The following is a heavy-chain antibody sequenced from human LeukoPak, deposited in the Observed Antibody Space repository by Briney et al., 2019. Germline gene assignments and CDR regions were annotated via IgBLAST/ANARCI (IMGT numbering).Heavy chain of an antibody. V-gene: IGHV1-69*13. D-gene: IGHD6-13*01. CDR1: GYTFTSYA. J-gene: IGHJ4*02. CDR2: IIPIFGTA. Sequence: ASVKVSCKASGYTFTSYAISWVRQAPGQGLEWMGGIIPIFGTANYAQKFQGRVTITADESTSTAYMELSSLRSEDTAVYYCARGSLAATEHVAYFDYWGQGTLVTVSS. CDR3: ARGSLAATEHVAYFDY.